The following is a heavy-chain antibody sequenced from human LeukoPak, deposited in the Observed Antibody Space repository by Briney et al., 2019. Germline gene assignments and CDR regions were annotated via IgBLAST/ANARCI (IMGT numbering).Heavy chain of an antibody. J-gene: IGHJ3*02. D-gene: IGHD5-18*01. Sequence: GRPLRLSCAASGFTFDDYAMHWVRQAPGKGLEWVSGISWNSGRIGYVDCVKGRFTISRDNAKNSLYLQMNSLRAEDTALYYCAKAFPVDTAAFDIWGQGTMVTVSS. V-gene: IGHV3-9*01. CDR2: ISWNSGRI. CDR3: AKAFPVDTAAFDI. CDR1: GFTFDDYA.